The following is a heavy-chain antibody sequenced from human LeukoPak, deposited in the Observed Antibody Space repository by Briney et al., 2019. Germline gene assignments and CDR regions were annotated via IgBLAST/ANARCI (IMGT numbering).Heavy chain of an antibody. D-gene: IGHD6-13*01. J-gene: IGHJ4*02. CDR2: IIPILGIA. V-gene: IGHV1-69*04. CDR3: ARAPVIAAAGIFDY. Sequence: GSSVKVSCKASGGTFSSYAISWVRQAPGQGLEWMGRIIPILGIANYAQKFQGRVTITADKSTSTAYMELSSLRSGDTAVHYCARAPVIAAAGIFDYWGQGTLVTVSS. CDR1: GGTFSSYA.